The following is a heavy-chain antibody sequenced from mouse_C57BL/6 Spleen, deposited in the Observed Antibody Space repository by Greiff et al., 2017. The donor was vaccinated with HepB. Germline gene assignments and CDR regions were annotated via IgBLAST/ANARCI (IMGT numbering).Heavy chain of an antibody. CDR1: GYTFTSYW. V-gene: IGHV1-64*01. J-gene: IGHJ4*01. CDR2: IHPNSGST. Sequence: QVQLQQPGAELVKPGASVKLSCKASGYTFTSYWMHWVKQRPGQGLEWIGMIHPNSGSTNYNEKFKSKATLTVDKSSSTAYMQLRSLTSEDSAVYYCARELGREYAMDDWGQGTSVTVSS. CDR3: ARELGREYAMDD. D-gene: IGHD4-1*01.